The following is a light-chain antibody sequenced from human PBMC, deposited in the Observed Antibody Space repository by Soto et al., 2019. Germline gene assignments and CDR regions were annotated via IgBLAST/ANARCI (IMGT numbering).Light chain of an antibody. V-gene: IGKV3-20*01. Sequence: EIVLTQSPGTLSLSPGERATLSCRASQSVSSSYLAWYQQKPGQAPRLLIYGASSRATGIPDRFSGSGSGTDFTLTISRLEPEDFAVYYCQQYGSSPEGLTFGGGTKVEIK. CDR1: QSVSSSY. J-gene: IGKJ4*01. CDR3: QQYGSSPEGLT. CDR2: GAS.